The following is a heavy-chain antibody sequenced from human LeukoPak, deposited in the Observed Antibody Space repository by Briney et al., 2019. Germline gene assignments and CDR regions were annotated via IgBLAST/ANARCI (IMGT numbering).Heavy chain of an antibody. Sequence: ASVKVSCKASGYTFSSYDINWVRQATGQGLEWMGWLNPNSGNTGYAQKFQGRVTITRNTSINTAYMELSSLRSEDTAVYYCARMTVSGRDNWFDPWGQGTLVTVSS. D-gene: IGHD6-19*01. CDR1: GYTFSSYD. V-gene: IGHV1-8*03. CDR3: ARMTVSGRDNWFDP. CDR2: LNPNSGNT. J-gene: IGHJ5*02.